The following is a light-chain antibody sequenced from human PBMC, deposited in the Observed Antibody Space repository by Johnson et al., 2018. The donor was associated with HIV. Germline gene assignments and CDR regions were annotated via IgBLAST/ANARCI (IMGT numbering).Light chain of an antibody. V-gene: IGLV1-51*02. CDR1: SSNIGNNY. CDR3: GTWDSSLSAHYV. J-gene: IGLJ1*01. CDR2: ENN. Sequence: LTQPPSVSAAPGQKVTISCSGSSSNIGNNYVSWYQQLPIGAPKLLIYENNKRPSGIPDRFSGSKSGTSATLGITGLQTGDEADYYCGTWDSSLSAHYVFGTGTKVTVL.